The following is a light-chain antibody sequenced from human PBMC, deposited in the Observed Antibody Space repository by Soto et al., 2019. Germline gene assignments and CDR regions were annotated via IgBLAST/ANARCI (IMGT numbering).Light chain of an antibody. Sequence: EIVMTQSPTTLSVSPGEGATLSCRASQSVTSELAWYQHKPGQAPRLLIYDASIRATGIPARFSGSGSGTDFTLTISSLEPDDFAVYYCQQRSRWPRTFGQGTKVEIK. V-gene: IGKV3-11*01. CDR1: QSVTSE. CDR2: DAS. CDR3: QQRSRWPRT. J-gene: IGKJ1*01.